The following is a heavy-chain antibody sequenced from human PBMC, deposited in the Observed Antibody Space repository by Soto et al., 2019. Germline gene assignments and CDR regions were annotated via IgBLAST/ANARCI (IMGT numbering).Heavy chain of an antibody. CDR2: IRSKANSYAT. J-gene: IGHJ6*03. CDR3: TYSARVVITSYYYYYYMDV. Sequence: EVQLVESGGGLVQPGGSLKLSCAASGFTFSGSAMHWVRQASGKGLEWVGRIRSKANSYATAYAASVKGRFTISRDDSKNAEYLQLNGLKTEDTAVDYCTYSARVVITSYYYYYYMDVWGKATTVTVSS. V-gene: IGHV3-73*01. CDR1: GFTFSGSA. D-gene: IGHD3-22*01.